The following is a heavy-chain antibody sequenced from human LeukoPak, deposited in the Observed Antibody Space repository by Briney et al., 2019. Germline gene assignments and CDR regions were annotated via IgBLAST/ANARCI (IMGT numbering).Heavy chain of an antibody. CDR2: IIPIFGTA. Sequence: SVKVSCKASGGTFSSYAISWVRQAPGQGLEWMGGIIPIFGTANYAQKFQGRVTITADKSTSTAYMELSSLRSEDTAVYYCAIGDSWSGFGAHYNWFDPWGQGTLVTVSS. CDR1: GGTFSSYA. V-gene: IGHV1-69*06. J-gene: IGHJ5*02. CDR3: AIGDSWSGFGAHYNWFDP. D-gene: IGHD3-3*01.